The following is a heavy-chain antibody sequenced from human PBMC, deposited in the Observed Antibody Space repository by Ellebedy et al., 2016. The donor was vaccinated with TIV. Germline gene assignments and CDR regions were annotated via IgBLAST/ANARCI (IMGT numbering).Heavy chain of an antibody. J-gene: IGHJ4*02. Sequence: GESLKISCAASGFPFSDYYMSWVRQAPGKGLEWVSAISGSGGSTYYADSVKGRCTISRDISRNTLYLQMNSLRAEDTAVYYCAKDRALGYCTGGSCNTKWGQGTLVTVSS. V-gene: IGHV3-23*01. CDR2: ISGSGGST. CDR3: AKDRALGYCTGGSCNTK. D-gene: IGHD2-15*01. CDR1: GFPFSDYY.